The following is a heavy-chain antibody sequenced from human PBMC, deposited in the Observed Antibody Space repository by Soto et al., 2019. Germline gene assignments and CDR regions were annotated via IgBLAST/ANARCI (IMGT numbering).Heavy chain of an antibody. D-gene: IGHD6-19*01. Sequence: QVQLVQSGAEVKKPGASVKVSCKASGYTFTSYGISWVRQAPGQGLEWMGWISVYNGNTNYAQKVQGRVTMTTDTSPSTAYMELRSLRSDDPAVYYCARETVAGTSQGYYYGMDVWGQGTTVTVSS. V-gene: IGHV1-18*01. CDR1: GYTFTSYG. CDR2: ISVYNGNT. J-gene: IGHJ6*02. CDR3: ARETVAGTSQGYYYGMDV.